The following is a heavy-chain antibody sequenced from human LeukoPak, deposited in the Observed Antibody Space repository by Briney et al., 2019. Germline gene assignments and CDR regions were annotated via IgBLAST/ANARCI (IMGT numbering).Heavy chain of an antibody. J-gene: IGHJ6*03. Sequence: ASVKVSCKASGYTFTGYYMHWVRQAPGQGLEWMGWINPNSGGTNYAQKFQGRVTMTRDTSISTAYMDLSRLRSDDTAVYYCARGGCSGSYNYYYYMDVWGKGTTVTVSS. CDR2: INPNSGGT. CDR3: ARGGCSGSYNYYYYMDV. CDR1: GYTFTGYY. V-gene: IGHV1-2*02. D-gene: IGHD1-26*01.